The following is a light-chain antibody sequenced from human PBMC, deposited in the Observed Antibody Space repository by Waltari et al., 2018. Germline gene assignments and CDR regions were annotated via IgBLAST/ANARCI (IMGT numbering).Light chain of an antibody. CDR2: WAS. Sequence: DIVMTQSPDSLAVSLGERATIHCKSSQSVLYSATNKNYLAWYQQKPGQPPKLLIYWASTRESGVPDRFSGSGSGTDFTLTISSLQAEDVAVYYCQQYYSTPPLTFGEGTKVEIK. CDR3: QQYYSTPPLT. J-gene: IGKJ4*01. V-gene: IGKV4-1*01. CDR1: QSVLYSATNKNY.